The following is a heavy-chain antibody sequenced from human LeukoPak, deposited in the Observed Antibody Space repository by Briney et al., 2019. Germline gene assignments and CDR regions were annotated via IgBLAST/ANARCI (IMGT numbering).Heavy chain of an antibody. CDR3: ARDTGDYFGSGSYYPD. Sequence: ASVKVSCKASGYTFTGYYIHWVRQAPGQGLEWMGWVDPNSDGTNYAQKFQGRVTMTRDTSINTAYMELSSLRSDDTAMYYCARDTGDYFGSGSYYPDWGQGTLVTVSS. V-gene: IGHV1-2*02. CDR1: GYTFTGYY. J-gene: IGHJ4*02. CDR2: VDPNSDGT. D-gene: IGHD3-10*01.